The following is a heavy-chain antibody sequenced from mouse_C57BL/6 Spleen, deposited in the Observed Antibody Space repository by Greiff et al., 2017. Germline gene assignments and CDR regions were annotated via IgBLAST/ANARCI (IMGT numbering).Heavy chain of an antibody. Sequence: EVQLKQSGPELVKPGASVKISCKASGYSFTGYYMNWVKQSPEKSLEWIGEINPSTGGTTYNQKFKAKATLTVDKSSSTAYMQLKSLTSEDSAVYYCARRRLTGRFDYWGQGTTLTVSS. CDR2: INPSTGGT. J-gene: IGHJ2*01. D-gene: IGHD4-1*01. CDR1: GYSFTGYY. CDR3: ARRRLTGRFDY. V-gene: IGHV1-42*01.